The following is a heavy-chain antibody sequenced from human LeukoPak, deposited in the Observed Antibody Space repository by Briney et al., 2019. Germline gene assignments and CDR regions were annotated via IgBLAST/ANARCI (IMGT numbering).Heavy chain of an antibody. CDR1: GYTFTGYY. D-gene: IGHD4-17*01. Sequence: ASVKVSCKASGYTFTGYYMHWVRQAPGQGLEWMGWTIPDSGDTNYAQKFQGRVTMTRDTSISTAYMELSGLRSDDTALHYCAKDYGAFCFDSWGQGTLVTVSS. V-gene: IGHV1-2*02. CDR2: TIPDSGDT. CDR3: AKDYGAFCFDS. J-gene: IGHJ4*02.